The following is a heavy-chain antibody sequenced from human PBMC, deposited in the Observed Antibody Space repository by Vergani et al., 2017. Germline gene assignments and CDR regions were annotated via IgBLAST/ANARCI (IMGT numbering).Heavy chain of an antibody. V-gene: IGHV3-30-3*01. CDR1: GFTFSSYA. Sequence: QVQLVESGGGVVQPGRSLRLSCAASGFTFSSYAMHWVRQAPGKGLEWVAVISYDGSNKYYADSVKGRFTISRDNSKNTLYLQMNSLRAEDTAVYYCEGEYADVNIAGGGGAFDIWGQGTMVTVSS. J-gene: IGHJ3*02. CDR3: EGEYADVNIAGGGGAFDI. CDR2: ISYDGSNK. D-gene: IGHD2/OR15-2a*01.